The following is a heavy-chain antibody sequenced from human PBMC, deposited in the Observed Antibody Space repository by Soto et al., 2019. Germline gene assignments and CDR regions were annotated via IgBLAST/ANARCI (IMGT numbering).Heavy chain of an antibody. J-gene: IGHJ3*02. Sequence: VASVKVSCKASGFTFTSSAVQWVRQARGQRLEWIGWIVVGSGNTNYAQKFQERVTITRDMSTSTAYMELSSLRSEDTAVYYCAADSLRSGYYYRDAFDIWGQGTMVTVSS. CDR1: GFTFTSSA. CDR2: IVVGSGNT. CDR3: AADSLRSGYYYRDAFDI. D-gene: IGHD3-22*01. V-gene: IGHV1-58*01.